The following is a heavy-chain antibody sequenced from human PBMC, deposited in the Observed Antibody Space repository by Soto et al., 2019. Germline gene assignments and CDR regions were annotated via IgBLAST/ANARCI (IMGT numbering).Heavy chain of an antibody. D-gene: IGHD5-12*01. V-gene: IGHV4-30-2*01. Sequence: SETLSLTCAVSGGSISSGGYSWSWIRQPPGKGLEWIGYMYHSGSTYYNPSLKSRVTISVDTSKNQFSLKLTSVTAADTAVYYCARDGDGYNNWGQGTLVTVSS. CDR2: MYHSGST. J-gene: IGHJ4*02. CDR1: GGSISSGGYS. CDR3: ARDGDGYNN.